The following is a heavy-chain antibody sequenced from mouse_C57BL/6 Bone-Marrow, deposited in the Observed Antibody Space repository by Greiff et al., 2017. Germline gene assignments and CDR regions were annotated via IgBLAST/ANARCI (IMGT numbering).Heavy chain of an antibody. D-gene: IGHD1-1*01. V-gene: IGHV5-12*01. J-gene: IGHJ3*01. CDR1: GFTFSDYY. CDR2: LSNGGGSP. CDR3: ARHSFTTVVPFAY. Sequence: EVQRVESGGGLVQPGGSLKLSCAASGFTFSDYYMYWVRQTPEKRLEWVAYLSNGGGSPYYPDTVKGRFTISRDNAKNTLYLQMSRLNSEDTAMYYSARHSFTTVVPFAYWGQGTLVTVSA.